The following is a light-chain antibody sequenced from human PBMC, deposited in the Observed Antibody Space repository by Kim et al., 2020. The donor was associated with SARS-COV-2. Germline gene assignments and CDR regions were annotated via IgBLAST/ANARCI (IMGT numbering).Light chain of an antibody. CDR3: QQSNSTPLT. CDR2: ATS. Sequence: AVVGDTVTIPCRGRQSVCTNLSRDKRKSGKAPKLLFYATSSLQGGVPSRFSGSGSGTDITLTTSSLQPEDSATYYCQQSNSTPLTFGGGTKVDIK. J-gene: IGKJ4*01. CDR1: QSVCTN. V-gene: IGKV1-39*01.